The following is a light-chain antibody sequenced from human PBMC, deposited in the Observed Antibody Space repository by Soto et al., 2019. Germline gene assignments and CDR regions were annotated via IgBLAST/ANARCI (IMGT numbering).Light chain of an antibody. CDR3: QQYNNWPPVT. CDR1: QSVSSN. CDR2: GAS. Sequence: EIVMTHSPATLSFSPGEIATLSCRASQSVSSNLAWYQQKPGQAPRLLIYGASTRATGIPARFSGSGSGTEFTLTISSLQSEDFAVYYCQQYNNWPPVTFGQGTKVDIK. J-gene: IGKJ1*01. V-gene: IGKV3-15*01.